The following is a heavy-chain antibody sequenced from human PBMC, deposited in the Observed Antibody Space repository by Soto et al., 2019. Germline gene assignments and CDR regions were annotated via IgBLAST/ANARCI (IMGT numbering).Heavy chain of an antibody. CDR1: GFPFITHA. V-gene: IGHV3-23*01. CDR2: IIGSGDST. J-gene: IGHJ4*02. D-gene: IGHD6-19*01. Sequence: GGSLRLSCAAPGFPFITHAMSWVRQAPGKGLEWVSAIIGSGDSTYYADSVKGRFTISRDNSKNTLYLQMNSLRAEDTAIYYCAKDPYAYSSGFYDYWGQGILVTVSS. CDR3: AKDPYAYSSGFYDY.